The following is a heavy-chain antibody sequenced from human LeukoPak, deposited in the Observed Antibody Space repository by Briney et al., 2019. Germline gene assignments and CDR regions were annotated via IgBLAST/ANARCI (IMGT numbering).Heavy chain of an antibody. CDR2: IYTNDNS. D-gene: IGHD1/OR15-1a*01. CDR3: ARESTTLGSPYYFDF. V-gene: IGHV4-4*07. Sequence: NPSETLSLTCTVSGGSMTDYFWSWVRQPAGKGLEWIGRIYTNDNSNYNPSLKSRVTMSIDTSKNQFSLRLRSVTAADTAIYYCARESTTLGSPYYFDFWGTGTWVTVSS. J-gene: IGHJ4*02. CDR1: GGSMTDYF.